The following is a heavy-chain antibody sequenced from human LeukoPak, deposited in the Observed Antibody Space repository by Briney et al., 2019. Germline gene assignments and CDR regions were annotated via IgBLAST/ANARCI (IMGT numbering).Heavy chain of an antibody. Sequence: PGGSLRLSCAASGFTFSRYAVSWVRQAPGKGLEWVSGISGSGGSTDYADSVKGRFTISRDNSKNTLYLQMNSLRAEDTAVYYCAKGNTYSGSYYEDYWGQGTLVTVSS. V-gene: IGHV3-23*01. D-gene: IGHD1-26*01. CDR1: GFTFSRYA. CDR2: ISGSGGST. CDR3: AKGNTYSGSYYEDY. J-gene: IGHJ4*02.